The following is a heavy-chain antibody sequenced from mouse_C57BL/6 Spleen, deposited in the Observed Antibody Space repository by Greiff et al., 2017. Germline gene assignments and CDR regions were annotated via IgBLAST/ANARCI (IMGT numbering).Heavy chain of an antibody. CDR2: IHPNSGST. CDR3: ARETVVAEYSLDY. D-gene: IGHD1-1*01. V-gene: IGHV1-64*01. Sequence: VQLQESGAELVKPGASVKLSCKASGYTFTSYWMHWVKQRPGQGLEWIGMIHPNSGSTNYNEKFKGKATLTEDKSSSTAYLQLSSLTSEDSAVYYCARETVVAEYSLDYWGQGTTLTVSS. J-gene: IGHJ2*01. CDR1: GYTFTSYW.